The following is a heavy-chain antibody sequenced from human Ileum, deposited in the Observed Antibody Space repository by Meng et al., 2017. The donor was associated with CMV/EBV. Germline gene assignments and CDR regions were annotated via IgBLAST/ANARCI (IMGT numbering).Heavy chain of an antibody. CDR2: INPKSGGT. CDR1: GYSFAGFY. V-gene: IGHV1-2*02. J-gene: IGHJ4*02. D-gene: IGHD2/OR15-2a*01. Sequence: LARVGAEGERLGAVVQVLCKASGYSFAGFYVHWVRQVPGAGVEWMGWINPKSGGTKFAQNFQGRVSMTRDTSINTAFMELSRLRSADTAVYFCARGVRMGSTREYSFDFWGQGTLVTVSS. CDR3: ARGVRMGSTREYSFDF.